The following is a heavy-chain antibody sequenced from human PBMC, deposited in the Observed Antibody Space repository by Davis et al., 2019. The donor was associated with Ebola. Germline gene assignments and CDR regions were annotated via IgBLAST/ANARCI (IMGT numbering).Heavy chain of an antibody. CDR2: INPNSGGT. Sequence: ASVKVSCRASGYTFTGYYMHWVRQAPGQGLEWMGWINPNSGGTNYAQKFQGRVTMTRDTSISTAYMELSRLRSDDTAVYYCARESYSSSVSMDVWGQGTTVTVSS. V-gene: IGHV1-2*02. D-gene: IGHD6-6*01. J-gene: IGHJ6*02. CDR3: ARESYSSSVSMDV. CDR1: GYTFTGYY.